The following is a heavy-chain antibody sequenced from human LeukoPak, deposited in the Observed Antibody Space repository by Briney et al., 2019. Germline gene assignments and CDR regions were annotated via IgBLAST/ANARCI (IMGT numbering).Heavy chain of an antibody. J-gene: IGHJ4*02. CDR3: ARDHVYGGADY. V-gene: IGHV3-43*02. D-gene: IGHD5/OR15-5a*01. CDR1: GFTFHNYA. CDR2: TSGDGITT. Sequence: GGSRGLSCAASGFTFHNYAIHWVRQAPGKGLEWVSLTSGDGITTYFADSVKGRFTISRDNSKSSLFLQMNSLRTEDTASYYCARDHVYGGADYWGQGTLVTVSS.